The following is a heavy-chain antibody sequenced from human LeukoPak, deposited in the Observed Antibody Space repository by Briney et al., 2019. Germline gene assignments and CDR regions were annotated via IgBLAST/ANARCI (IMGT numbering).Heavy chain of an antibody. CDR3: ARVSPPNYDFWSGYYPYYFDY. Sequence: GGSLRLSCAASGFTFSSYGMNWVRQAPGKGLEWVSSISSSSSYIYYADSVKGRFTISRDNAKNSLYLQMNSLRAEDTAVYYCARVSPPNYDFWSGYYPYYFDYWGQGTLVTVSS. V-gene: IGHV3-21*01. CDR1: GFTFSSYG. D-gene: IGHD3-3*01. CDR2: ISSSSSYI. J-gene: IGHJ4*02.